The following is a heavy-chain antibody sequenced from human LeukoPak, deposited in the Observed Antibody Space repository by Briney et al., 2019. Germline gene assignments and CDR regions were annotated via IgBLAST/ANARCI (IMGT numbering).Heavy chain of an antibody. CDR2: IYTSGST. D-gene: IGHD5-12*01. CDR1: GGSISTYY. V-gene: IGHV4-4*07. J-gene: IGHJ6*03. Sequence: SETLSLTCTVSGGSISTYYWTWIRQPAGKGLEWIGRIYTSGSTNYNPSLKSRVTMSVDTSKNQFSLKLTSVTAADTAVYYCARVPYSGYYWTHDMDVWGKGTTVTVSS. CDR3: ARVPYSGYYWTHDMDV.